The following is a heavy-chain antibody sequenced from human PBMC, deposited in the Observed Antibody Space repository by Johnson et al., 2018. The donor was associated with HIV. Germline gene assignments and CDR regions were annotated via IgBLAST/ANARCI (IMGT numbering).Heavy chain of an antibody. CDR3: ARDSGQQLADAFDI. Sequence: QVQLVESGGGVVQPGRSLRLSCAASGFTFSNYGMHWVRQAPGKGLEWVAFIRYDGTNKYYADSVKGRFTISRDNSKNTLYLQMNSLRAEDTAVYYCARDSGQQLADAFDIWGQGTMVTVSS. D-gene: IGHD6-6*01. CDR1: GFTFSNYG. J-gene: IGHJ3*02. V-gene: IGHV3-30*02. CDR2: IRYDGTNK.